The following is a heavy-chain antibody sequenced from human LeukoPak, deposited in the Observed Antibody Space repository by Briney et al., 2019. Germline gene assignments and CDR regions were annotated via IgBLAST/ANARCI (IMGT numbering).Heavy chain of an antibody. D-gene: IGHD3-3*01. CDR3: ARENTIFGVDY. J-gene: IGHJ4*02. Sequence: SQTLSLTCAVSGGSISSGGYSWSWIRQPPGKGLEWIGYIYHSGSTYYNPSLKSRVTISVDRSKNQFSLKLSSVTAADTAVYYCARENTIFGVDYWGQGTLVTVSS. CDR2: IYHSGST. V-gene: IGHV4-30-2*01. CDR1: GGSISSGGYS.